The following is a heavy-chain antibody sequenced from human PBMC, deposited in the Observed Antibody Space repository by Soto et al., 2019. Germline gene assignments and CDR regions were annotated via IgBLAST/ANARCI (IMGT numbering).Heavy chain of an antibody. CDR1: GFTFSSYA. CDR2: ISGSGGST. J-gene: IGHJ4*02. D-gene: IGHD3-9*01. Sequence: PGGSLRLSCAASGFTFSSYAMSWVRQAPGKGLEWVSAISGSGGSTYYADSVKGRFTVSRDNSKNTLYLQMNSLRAEDTAVYYCAKDKRYFDFILVRGPYFDYWGQGALVTVSS. V-gene: IGHV3-23*01. CDR3: AKDKRYFDFILVRGPYFDY.